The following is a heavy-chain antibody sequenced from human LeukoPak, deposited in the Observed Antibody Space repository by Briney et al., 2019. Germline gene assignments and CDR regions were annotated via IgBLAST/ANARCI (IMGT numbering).Heavy chain of an antibody. CDR1: GFTFSDSA. J-gene: IGHJ4*02. V-gene: IGHV3-73*01. CDR3: TRSSMELVDY. Sequence: PGGSLRLSCAASGFTFSDSAIHWVRQASGKGLEWVGRIRSKADTYATAYAASVKGRFTISRDDSKNTAYLQMNSLKAEDTAMYYCTRSSMELVDYWGQGTLVTV. CDR2: IRSKADTYAT. D-gene: IGHD1-1*01.